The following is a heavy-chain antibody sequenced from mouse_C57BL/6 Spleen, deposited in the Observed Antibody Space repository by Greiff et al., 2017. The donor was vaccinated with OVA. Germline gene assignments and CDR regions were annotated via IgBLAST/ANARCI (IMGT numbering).Heavy chain of an antibody. CDR1: GYTFTSYW. D-gene: IGHD1-1*01. CDR2: IHPNSGST. Sequence: QVQLQQPGAELVKPGASVKLSCKASGYTFTSYWMHWVKQRPGQGLEWIGMIHPNSGSTNYNEKFKSKATLTVDKSSSTAYMQLSSLTSEDSAVYYCGFITTVVAPYAMDYWGQGTSVTVSS. V-gene: IGHV1-64*01. CDR3: GFITTVVAPYAMDY. J-gene: IGHJ4*01.